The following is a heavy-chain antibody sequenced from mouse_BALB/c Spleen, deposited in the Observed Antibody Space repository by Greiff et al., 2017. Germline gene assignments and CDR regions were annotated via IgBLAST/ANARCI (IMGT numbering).Heavy chain of an antibody. D-gene: IGHD2-1*01. CDR2: ILPGSGST. V-gene: IGHV1-9*01. J-gene: IGHJ2*01. CDR3: ASRGNYNY. Sequence: QVQLKQSGAELMKPGASVKISCKATGYTFSSYWIEWVKQRPGHGLEWIGEILPGSGSTNYNEKFKGKATFTADTSSNTAYMQLSSLTSEDSAVYYCASRGNYNYWGQGTTLTVSS. CDR1: GYTFSSYW.